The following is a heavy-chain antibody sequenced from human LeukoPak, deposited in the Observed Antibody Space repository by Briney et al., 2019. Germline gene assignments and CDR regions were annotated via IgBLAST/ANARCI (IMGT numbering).Heavy chain of an antibody. V-gene: IGHV3-33*01. Sequence: GGSLRLSCAASGFTFSSYGMHWVRQAPGKGLEWVAVIWYDGSNKYYADSVKGRFTISRDNSKNTLYLQMNSLRAEDTAVYCCARAYYYDSSGSFAPDYWGQGTLVTVSS. D-gene: IGHD3-22*01. CDR1: GFTFSSYG. CDR3: ARAYYYDSSGSFAPDY. CDR2: IWYDGSNK. J-gene: IGHJ4*02.